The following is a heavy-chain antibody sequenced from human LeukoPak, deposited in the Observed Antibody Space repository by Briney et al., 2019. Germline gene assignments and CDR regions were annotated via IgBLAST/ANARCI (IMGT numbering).Heavy chain of an antibody. V-gene: IGHV3-20*04. CDR2: INWNGGST. D-gene: IGHD3-9*01. CDR1: GFTFDDYG. CDR3: AREGGYYDILTGYYRYYYYYMGV. J-gene: IGHJ6*03. Sequence: GGSLRLSCAASGFTFDDYGMSWVRHAPGKGLEWVSGINWNGGSTGYADSVKGRFTISRDNAKNSLYLQMNSLRAEDTALYYCAREGGYYDILTGYYRYYYYYMGVWGKGTTVTVSS.